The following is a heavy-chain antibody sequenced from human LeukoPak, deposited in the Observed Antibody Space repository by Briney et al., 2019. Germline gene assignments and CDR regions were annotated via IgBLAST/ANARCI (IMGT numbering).Heavy chain of an antibody. CDR3: GKTTVGYSSGQKPAWPVDY. CDR2: IFGSGGSP. Sequence: GGSLRLSCEASGFTFGSHAMRWVRQAPGEGLEWVAGIFGSGGSPHYADPVKGRFTISRDNSPNTVYLQINSLRAEDTAVYYCGKTTVGYSSGQKPAWPVDYWGQGTLVTVSS. D-gene: IGHD5-18*01. CDR1: GFTFGSHA. J-gene: IGHJ4*02. V-gene: IGHV3-23*01.